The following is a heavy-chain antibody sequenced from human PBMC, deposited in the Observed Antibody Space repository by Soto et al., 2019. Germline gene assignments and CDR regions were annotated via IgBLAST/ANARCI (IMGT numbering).Heavy chain of an antibody. CDR1: GFTFSSYA. CDR2: ISGSGGST. V-gene: IGHV3-23*01. Sequence: EVQLLESGGGLVQPGGSLRLSCAASGFTFSSYAMSWVRQAPGKGLEWVSAISGSGGSTYYADSVKGPFTISRDNSKNTLYLQMNSLRAEDTAVYYCATSLLHCSSTSCDGFDPWGQGTLVTVSS. D-gene: IGHD2-2*01. CDR3: ATSLLHCSSTSCDGFDP. J-gene: IGHJ5*02.